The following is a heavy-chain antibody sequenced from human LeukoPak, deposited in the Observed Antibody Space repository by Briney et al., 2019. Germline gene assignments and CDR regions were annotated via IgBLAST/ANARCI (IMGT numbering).Heavy chain of an antibody. Sequence: GGSLRLSCAASGFTLSSYFMSWVRQAPGEGLEWVASIKGDGSEKYYVDSVKGRFTISRDNAKNSLYLQMNSLRAEDTAVYFCARDRGWRSGGYYLYYFDFWGQGTLVTVSS. J-gene: IGHJ4*02. D-gene: IGHD3-22*01. CDR1: GFTLSSYF. CDR3: ARDRGWRSGGYYLYYFDF. CDR2: IKGDGSEK. V-gene: IGHV3-7*01.